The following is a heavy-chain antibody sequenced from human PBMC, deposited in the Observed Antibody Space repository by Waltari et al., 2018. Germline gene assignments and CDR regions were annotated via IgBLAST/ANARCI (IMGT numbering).Heavy chain of an antibody. CDR2: ILSGGST. Sequence: EVQLVESGGGLIKPGGSLRLSCVASGFTVSSHYINWVRQAPGKGLEWVSVILSGGSTYYADSVKGRFTISRDNSKNTLSLQMNSLRAEDTAVYYCARGYDSSKVKDWGQGTLVTVSS. D-gene: IGHD3-22*01. V-gene: IGHV3-53*01. CDR3: ARGYDSSKVKD. CDR1: GFTVSSHY. J-gene: IGHJ4*02.